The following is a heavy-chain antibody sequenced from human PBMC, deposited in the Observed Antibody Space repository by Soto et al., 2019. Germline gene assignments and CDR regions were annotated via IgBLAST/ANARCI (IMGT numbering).Heavy chain of an antibody. D-gene: IGHD3-10*01. CDR2: ISYDGSNK. CDR1: GFTFSSYG. J-gene: IGHJ6*02. CDR3: ANYPYMVRVVIIPWGGDYGMDV. V-gene: IGHV3-30*18. Sequence: QVQLVESGGGVVQPGRSLRLSCAASGFTFSSYGMHWVRQAPGKGLEWVAVISYDGSNKYYADSVKGRFTISRDNSKNTLYLQMNSLRAEDTALYYCANYPYMVRVVIIPWGGDYGMDVWCQGTTVTVSS.